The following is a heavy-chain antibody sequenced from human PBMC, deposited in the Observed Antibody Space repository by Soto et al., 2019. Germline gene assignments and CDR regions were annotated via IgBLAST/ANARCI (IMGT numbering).Heavy chain of an antibody. CDR2: ISYDGSNK. J-gene: IGHJ4*02. Sequence: PGGSLRLSCAASGFTFSSYGMHWVRQAPGKGLEWVAVISYDGSNKYYADSVKGRFTISRDNSKNTLYLQMNSLRAEDTAVYYCAKTASSSWYGGSFDYWGQGTLVTVSS. D-gene: IGHD6-13*01. CDR1: GFTFSSYG. V-gene: IGHV3-30*18. CDR3: AKTASSSWYGGSFDY.